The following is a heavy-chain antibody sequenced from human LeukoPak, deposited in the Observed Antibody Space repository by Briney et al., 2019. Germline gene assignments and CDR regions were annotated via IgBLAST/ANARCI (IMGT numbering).Heavy chain of an antibody. J-gene: IGHJ4*02. CDR1: GFTFSSYA. CDR2: ISYDGSNK. CDR3: ARDQWDIVVVPAAIGGGFDY. D-gene: IGHD2-2*01. Sequence: GGSLRLSCAASGFTFSSYAMHWVRQAPGKGLEWVAVISYDGSNKYYADSVKGRFTISRDNSKNTLYPQMNSLRAEDTAVYYCARDQWDIVVVPAAIGGGFDYWGQGTLVTVSS. V-gene: IGHV3-30*04.